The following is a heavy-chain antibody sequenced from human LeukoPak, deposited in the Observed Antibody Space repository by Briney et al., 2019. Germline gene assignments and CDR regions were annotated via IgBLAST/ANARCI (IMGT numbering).Heavy chain of an antibody. J-gene: IGHJ4*02. CDR2: IYSGGST. D-gene: IGHD6-19*01. V-gene: IGHV3-53*01. CDR1: GFTVSSSY. Sequence: PGGSLRLSCAASGFTVSSSYMNWVRQAPGEGLEWVSFIYSGGSTYYADSVKGRFTISRDNSKNTLYLQMKSLKAEDTAVYYCAKEFNARLSIAVAFDYWGQGTLVTVSS. CDR3: AKEFNARLSIAVAFDY.